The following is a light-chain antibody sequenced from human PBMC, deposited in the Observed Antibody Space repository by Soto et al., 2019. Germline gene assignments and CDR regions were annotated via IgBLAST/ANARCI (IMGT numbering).Light chain of an antibody. J-gene: IGLJ2*01. CDR1: SSDVGGYNY. CDR3: SSYASSGAVV. Sequence: QSALTQPRSVSGSPGQSVTISCTGTSSDVGGYNYVSWYQQHPGKAPKLMIYDVSKRPSGVPDRFSASKSGNTASLTISGLQAEDEADYYCSSYASSGAVVFGGGTKLTVL. CDR2: DVS. V-gene: IGLV2-11*01.